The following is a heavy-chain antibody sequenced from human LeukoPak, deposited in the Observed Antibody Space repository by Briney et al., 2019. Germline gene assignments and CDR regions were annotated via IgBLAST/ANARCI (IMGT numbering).Heavy chain of an antibody. J-gene: IGHJ3*02. CDR3: ARRGSGWYRNAFDI. V-gene: IGHV4-31*03. D-gene: IGHD6-19*01. CDR2: IYYSGST. Sequence: SETLSLTCTVSGGSISSGGYYWSWIRQHPGKGLEWIGYIYYSGSTYYNPSLKSRVTIPVDTSKNQFSLKLSSVTAADTAVYYCARRGSGWYRNAFDIWGQGTMVTVSS. CDR1: GGSISSGGYY.